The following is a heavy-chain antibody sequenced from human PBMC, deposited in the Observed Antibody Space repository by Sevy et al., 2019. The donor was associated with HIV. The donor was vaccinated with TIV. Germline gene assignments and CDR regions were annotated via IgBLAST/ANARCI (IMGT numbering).Heavy chain of an antibody. V-gene: IGHV3-23*01. CDR1: GFTFSNYA. J-gene: IGHJ4*02. CDR3: TKDEAYTVATSYYFDY. D-gene: IGHD5-12*01. CDR2: ISDSAYNT. Sequence: QLGGALRLSCAASGFTFSNYAMSWVRQAPGKGLEWVSGISDSAYNTYYADSVKGRFTISRDNSKNSLYLQMNSLRAEDTAVYYCTKDEAYTVATSYYFDYWGQGTLVTVSS.